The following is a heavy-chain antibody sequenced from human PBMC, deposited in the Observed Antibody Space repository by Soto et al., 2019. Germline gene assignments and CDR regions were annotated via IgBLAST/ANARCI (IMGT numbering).Heavy chain of an antibody. CDR3: ARDVPITFGGVIAPVDY. Sequence: ASVKVSCKASGYTFTGYYMHWVRQPPGQGLGWMGWINPNSGGTNYAQKFQGRVTMTRDTSISTAYMELSRLRSDDTAVYYCARDVPITFGGVIAPVDYWGQGTLVTVSS. J-gene: IGHJ4*02. CDR1: GYTFTGYY. CDR2: INPNSGGT. D-gene: IGHD3-16*02. V-gene: IGHV1-2*02.